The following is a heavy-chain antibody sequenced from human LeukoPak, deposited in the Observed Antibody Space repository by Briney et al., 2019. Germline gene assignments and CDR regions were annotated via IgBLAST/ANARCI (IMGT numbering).Heavy chain of an antibody. CDR1: GYTFTFHY. CDR2: INPNSGGT. Sequence: GASVKVSCKSSGYTFTFHYMHWVRQAPGQGLEWMGWINPNSGGTNYGQEFQGRVTMTRDTSISTAYMELSRLRSDDTAVYYCARDSDGMDVWGQGTTVTVSS. V-gene: IGHV1-2*02. D-gene: IGHD3-10*01. CDR3: ARDSDGMDV. J-gene: IGHJ6*02.